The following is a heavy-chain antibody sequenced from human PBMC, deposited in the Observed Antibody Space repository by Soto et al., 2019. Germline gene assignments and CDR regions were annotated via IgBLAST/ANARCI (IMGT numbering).Heavy chain of an antibody. J-gene: IGHJ4*02. Sequence: QVQLVESGGGVVQPGTSLRLSCAASGFAFSYHGIHWVRQAPGKGLEWVAVTWSGGRGEYYADSVRGRFTISRDNSKTTVYPQMNSLRVEDTAVYYCAKDDDTSSHYSLLDFRGQGTLVTVSS. V-gene: IGHV3-33*06. D-gene: IGHD3-22*01. CDR2: TWSGGRGE. CDR3: AKDDDTSSHYSLLDF. CDR1: GFAFSYHG.